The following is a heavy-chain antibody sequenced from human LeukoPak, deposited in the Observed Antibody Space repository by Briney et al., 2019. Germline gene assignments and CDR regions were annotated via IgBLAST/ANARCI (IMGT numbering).Heavy chain of an antibody. J-gene: IGHJ4*02. Sequence: ASVKVSCKASGYTFTGYYMHWVRQAPGQGLEWMGWISAYNGNTNYAQKLQGRVTMTTDTSTSTAYMELRSLRSDDTAVYYCARGPRVVVPAANDYWGQGTLVTVSS. D-gene: IGHD2-2*01. CDR3: ARGPRVVVPAANDY. V-gene: IGHV1-18*04. CDR1: GYTFTGYY. CDR2: ISAYNGNT.